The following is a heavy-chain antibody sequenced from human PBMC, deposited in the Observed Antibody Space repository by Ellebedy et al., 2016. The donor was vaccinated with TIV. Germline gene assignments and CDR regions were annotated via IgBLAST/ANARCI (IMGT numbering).Heavy chain of an antibody. V-gene: IGHV4-59*01. CDR2: IYYSGST. CDR3: ARVSGGGGSPSDY. CDR1: GGYLRTYY. Sequence: SETLSLXXNVSGGYLRTYYWSWIRQSPGKGLEWIGYIYYSGSTGYNPSLRGRVTISVDTSRSQFSLKVTSVTAADTAVYYCARVSGGGGSPSDYWGPGIRVNVSS. J-gene: IGHJ4*02. D-gene: IGHD3-16*01.